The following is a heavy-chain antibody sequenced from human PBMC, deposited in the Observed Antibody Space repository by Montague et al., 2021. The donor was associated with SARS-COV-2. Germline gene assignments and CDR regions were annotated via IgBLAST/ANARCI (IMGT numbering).Heavy chain of an antibody. D-gene: IGHD3-3*01. Sequence: GSTIYYADSVKGRFTISRDNAKNSLYLQMNSLRAEDTAVYYCAIAEMYYDFWSGYPWTFYYLDYWGQGTLVTVYS. CDR2: GSTI. V-gene: IGHV3-48*03. CDR3: AIAEMYYDFWSGYPWTFYYLDY. J-gene: IGHJ4*02.